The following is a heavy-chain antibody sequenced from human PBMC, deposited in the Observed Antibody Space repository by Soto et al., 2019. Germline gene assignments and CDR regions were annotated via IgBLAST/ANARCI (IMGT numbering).Heavy chain of an antibody. D-gene: IGHD2-15*01. V-gene: IGHV4-30-4*01. CDR2: IYKSAST. CDR3: ARGRYCLTGRCFPNWFDS. CDR1: GDSISTVDYF. Sequence: SETLSLTCSVSGDSISTVDYFWAWIRQPPGQALEYIGYIYKSASTYYNPSFESRVAISLDTSKSQFSLNVTSVTAADTAVYFCARGRYCLTGRCFPNWFDSWGQGTLVTVSS. J-gene: IGHJ5*01.